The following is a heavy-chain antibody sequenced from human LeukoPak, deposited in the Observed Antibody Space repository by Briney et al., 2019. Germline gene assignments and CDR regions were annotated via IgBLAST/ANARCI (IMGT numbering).Heavy chain of an antibody. J-gene: IGHJ4*02. Sequence: SETLSLTCTVSGGSISSHYWSWIRQPPGKGLEWIGYIYYSGSTNYNPSLKSRVTISVDTSKNQFSLKLSSVTAADTAVYYCARETYYDFWSGYRGFDYWGQGTLVTVSS. D-gene: IGHD3-3*01. CDR3: ARETYYDFWSGYRGFDY. CDR1: GGSISSHY. V-gene: IGHV4-59*11. CDR2: IYYSGST.